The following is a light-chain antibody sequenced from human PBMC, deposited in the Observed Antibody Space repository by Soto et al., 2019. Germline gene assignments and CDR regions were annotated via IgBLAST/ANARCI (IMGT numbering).Light chain of an antibody. CDR1: SSDVGGYNY. J-gene: IGLJ1*01. Sequence: QSVLTQPASVSASPGQSITISCTGTSSDVGGYNYVSWYQQHPGKVPKLIIYGVTNRPSGVSNRFSGSKSGNTASLTISGLQAEDEADYYCSSYTTSPLSQVFGTGTKVTVL. CDR2: GVT. V-gene: IGLV2-14*01. CDR3: SSYTTSPLSQV.